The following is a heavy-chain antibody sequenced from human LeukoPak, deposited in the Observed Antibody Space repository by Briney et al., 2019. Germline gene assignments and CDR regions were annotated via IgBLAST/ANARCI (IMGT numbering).Heavy chain of an antibody. CDR1: GYTFTNYY. CDR3: ARANAYYDILTGYSTNYYFDY. V-gene: IGHV1-3*03. CDR2: INAGNGNT. Sequence: ASVKVSCKASGYTFTNYYIHWVRQAPGQRLEWMGWINAGNGNTKYSQEFQGRVTITRDTSASTAYMELSSLRSEDMAVYYCARANAYYDILTGYSTNYYFDYWGQGTLVTVSS. J-gene: IGHJ4*02. D-gene: IGHD3-9*01.